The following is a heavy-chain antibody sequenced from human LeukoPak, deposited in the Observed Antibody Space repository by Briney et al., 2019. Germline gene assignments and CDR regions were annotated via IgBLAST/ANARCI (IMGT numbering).Heavy chain of an antibody. J-gene: IGHJ5*02. CDR1: GDSISSGRNY. CDR2: IYYSGST. D-gene: IGHD6-13*01. V-gene: IGHV4-39*07. Sequence: SETLSLTCSVSGDSISSGRNYWGWIRQSPGKGLEWIGSIYYSGSTYYNPSLKSRVTISVDTSKNQFSLKLSSVTAADTAVYYCARDGGKQQQRWFDPWGQGTLVTVSS. CDR3: ARDGGKQQQRWFDP.